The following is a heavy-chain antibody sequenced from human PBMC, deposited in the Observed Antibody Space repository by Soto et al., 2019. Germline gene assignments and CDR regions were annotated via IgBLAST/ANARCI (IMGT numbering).Heavy chain of an antibody. CDR3: AKGTADRRLNGVDV. J-gene: IGHJ6*02. CDR2: ISGSVGST. CDR1: GFTFSSYA. D-gene: IGHD6-25*01. Sequence: GGSLRLSCAASGFTFSSYAMNWVRQAPGKGLEWVSAISGSVGSTYYADSWKGRFTISRDNSKNTLYLQMDSLRAEDTALYYCAKGTADRRLNGVDVWGQGTTVTVSS. V-gene: IGHV3-23*01.